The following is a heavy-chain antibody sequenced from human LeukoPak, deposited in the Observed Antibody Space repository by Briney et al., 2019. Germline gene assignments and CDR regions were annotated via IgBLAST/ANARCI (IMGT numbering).Heavy chain of an antibody. CDR1: GFTFSDYY. J-gene: IGHJ4*02. CDR3: ARGSGDSSGTFDY. Sequence: GGSLRLSCTASGFTFSDYYMSWIRQAPGKGLEWVSYISGSGSTIYYADSVKGRFTISRDNAKNSLYLQMISLRAEDTAVYFCARGSGDSSGTFDYWGQGTQVTVSS. CDR2: ISGSGSTI. D-gene: IGHD3-22*01. V-gene: IGHV3-11*01.